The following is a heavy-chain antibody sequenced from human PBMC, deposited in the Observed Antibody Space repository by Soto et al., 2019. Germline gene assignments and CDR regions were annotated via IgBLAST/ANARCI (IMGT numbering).Heavy chain of an antibody. V-gene: IGHV1-69*01. CDR2: IIPISGTA. CDR3: ARSQGSSTSLEIYYYYYYGMDV. J-gene: IGHJ6*02. D-gene: IGHD2-2*01. Sequence: QVQLVQSGAEVKKPGSSVKISCKASGGTFSNYAISWVRQAPGQGLEWMGGIIPISGTANYAQKFQGRVTFTAGESTSTAYMELSSLRSEDTAVYYCARSQGSSTSLEIYYYYYYGMDVWGQGTTLTVSS. CDR1: GGTFSNYA.